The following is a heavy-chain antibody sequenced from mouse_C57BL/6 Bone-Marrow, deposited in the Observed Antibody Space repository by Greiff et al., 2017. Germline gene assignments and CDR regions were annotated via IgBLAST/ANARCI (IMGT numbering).Heavy chain of an antibody. V-gene: IGHV5-12*01. CDR3: ARHPSITTVVATRYFDV. CDR2: ISNGGGST. J-gene: IGHJ1*03. CDR1: GFTFSDYY. D-gene: IGHD1-1*01. Sequence: EVQVVESGGGLVQPGGSLKLSCAASGFTFSDYYMYWVRQTPEKRLEWVAYISNGGGSTYYPDTVKGRFTISRDNAKNTLYLQMSRLKSEDTAMYYCARHPSITTVVATRYFDVWGTGTMVTVSS.